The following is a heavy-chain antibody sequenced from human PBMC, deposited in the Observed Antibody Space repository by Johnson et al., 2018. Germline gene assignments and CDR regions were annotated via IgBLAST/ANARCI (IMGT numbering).Heavy chain of an antibody. CDR1: GFTFSSYA. V-gene: IGHV3-30*04. CDR2: ISYDGSNK. D-gene: IGHD3-3*01. J-gene: IGHJ6*03. CDR3: AKALDFWCGYFLPYYSYYMDV. Sequence: VQLVESGGGVVQPGRSLRLSCAASGFTFSSYAMHWVRQAPGKGLEWVAVISYDGSNKYYADSVKGRFTISRDNSKNTLYLQMNSLRAVDTAVYYCAKALDFWCGYFLPYYSYYMDVWGKGTTVTVSS.